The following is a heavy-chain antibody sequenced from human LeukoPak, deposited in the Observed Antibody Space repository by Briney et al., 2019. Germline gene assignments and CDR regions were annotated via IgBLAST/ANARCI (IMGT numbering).Heavy chain of an antibody. CDR2: ISSSSSYI. CDR3: AKEQQLASIDY. V-gene: IGHV3-21*01. J-gene: IGHJ4*02. D-gene: IGHD6-13*01. CDR1: GFTFSTYS. Sequence: GGSLRLSCAASGFTFSTYSMNWVRQAPGKGLEWVSSISSSSSYIYYADSVKGRFTISRDNAKNSLSLQMNSLRAEDTAVYYCAKEQQLASIDYWGQGTLVTVSS.